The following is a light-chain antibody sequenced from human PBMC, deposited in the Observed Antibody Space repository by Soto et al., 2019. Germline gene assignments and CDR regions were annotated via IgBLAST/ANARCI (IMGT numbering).Light chain of an antibody. V-gene: IGLV8-61*01. CDR3: VLYMGSGISV. J-gene: IGLJ2*01. CDR2: STN. CDR1: SGSVSTSYY. Sequence: QTVVTQEPSFSVSPGGTVTLTCGLNSGSVSTSYYPSWYQQTPGQAPRTLIYSTNTRSSGVPDRFSGSIHGNTAALTITGAQADDESHYYCVLYMGSGISVFGGGTKLTVL.